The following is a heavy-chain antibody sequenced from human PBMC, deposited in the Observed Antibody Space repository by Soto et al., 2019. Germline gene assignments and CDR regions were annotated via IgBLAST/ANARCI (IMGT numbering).Heavy chain of an antibody. CDR1: GGSVSSAIYY. V-gene: IGHV4-61*01. CDR2: VYYSGTT. D-gene: IGHD3-22*01. CDR3: ARWHYYDSSGYRSFDY. Sequence: KPSETLSLTCTVSGGSVSSAIYYWTWIRQPPGKGLEWIGYVYYSGTTKSNPSLKSRVIISLDTSKNQFSLKLSSVTAADTAVYYCARWHYYDSSGYRSFDYWGQGTPVTVSS. J-gene: IGHJ4*02.